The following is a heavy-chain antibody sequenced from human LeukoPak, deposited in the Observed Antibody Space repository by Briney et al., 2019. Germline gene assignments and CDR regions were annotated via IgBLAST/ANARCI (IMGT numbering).Heavy chain of an antibody. CDR3: ARQGASRDYVWGRLKMAHFDF. J-gene: IGHJ4*02. CDR1: TFTICSSSYS. CDR2: IYYTRST. D-gene: IGHD3-16*01. Sequence: PSETLSRTGTGSTFTICSSSYSWGRIRQPPGKTLEMIGTIYYTRSTYNNPALNTLVTIAVDTSKNQYHLKLSYLTAADTDVYYCARQGASRDYVWGRLKMAHFDFWGQGTLVTVSS. V-gene: IGHV4-39*01.